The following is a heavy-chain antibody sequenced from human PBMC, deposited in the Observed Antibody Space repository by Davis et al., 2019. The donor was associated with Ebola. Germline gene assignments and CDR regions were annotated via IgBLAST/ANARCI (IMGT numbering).Heavy chain of an antibody. J-gene: IGHJ5*01. V-gene: IGHV3-7*01. Sequence: PGGSLRLSCSASGYTVGSDFMIWARQAPGKGLEWVATIENDGSKKYYMDSVKGRFTISRDNAKNSLFLQMNSLRADDTAVYYCARDLLIIGDATTDSWGQGTLVTVSS. D-gene: IGHD2/OR15-2a*01. CDR1: GYTVGSDF. CDR3: ARDLLIIGDATTDS. CDR2: IENDGSKK.